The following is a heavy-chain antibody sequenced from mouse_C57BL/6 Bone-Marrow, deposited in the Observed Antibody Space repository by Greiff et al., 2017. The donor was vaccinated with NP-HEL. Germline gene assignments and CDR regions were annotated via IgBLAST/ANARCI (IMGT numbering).Heavy chain of an antibody. Sequence: QVQLQQSGAELVKPGASVKISCKASGYAFSSYWMNWVKQRPGKGLEWIGQIYPGDGDTNYNGKFKGKATLTADKSSSTAYMQLSSLTSEDSAVYFCARGVYGSSYVYYFDYWGQGTTLTVSS. V-gene: IGHV1-80*01. CDR1: GYAFSSYW. J-gene: IGHJ2*01. CDR3: ARGVYGSSYVYYFDY. CDR2: IYPGDGDT. D-gene: IGHD1-1*01.